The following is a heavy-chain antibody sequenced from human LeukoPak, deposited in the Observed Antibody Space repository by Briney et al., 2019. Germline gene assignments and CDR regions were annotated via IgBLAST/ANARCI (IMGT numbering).Heavy chain of an antibody. V-gene: IGHV1-69*10. CDR3: ARSRGIAVAGNNWFDP. CDR2: IIPIFGIT. Sequence: SVKVSCKASGGTFSTYAITWVRQAPGQGLEWMGGIIPIFGITNYAQKFQGRVTITADKSTSTAYMELSSLRSEDTAVYYCARSRGIAVAGNNWFDPWGQGTLVTVSS. D-gene: IGHD6-19*01. CDR1: GGTFSTYA. J-gene: IGHJ5*02.